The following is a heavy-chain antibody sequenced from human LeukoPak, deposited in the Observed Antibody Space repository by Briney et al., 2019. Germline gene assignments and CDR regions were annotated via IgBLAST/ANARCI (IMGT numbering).Heavy chain of an antibody. D-gene: IGHD5-12*01. V-gene: IGHV3-23*01. J-gene: IGHJ4*02. CDR2: ITDSGRDT. CDR3: AKDWSGYSGYDY. CDR1: GFTFSTYA. Sequence: GGSLRLSCAASGFTFSTYAMNWVRQAPGERLEWVSSITDSGRDTYYAGSVKGRITISRDNSRNTLYLQMNSLRAEDTAVYYCAKDWSGYSGYDYWGQGTLVTVSS.